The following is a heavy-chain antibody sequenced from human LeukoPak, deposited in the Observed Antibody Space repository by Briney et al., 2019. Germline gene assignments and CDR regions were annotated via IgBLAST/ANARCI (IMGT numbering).Heavy chain of an antibody. Sequence: PSENLSLNSSVSGASISHYFWSWVRHTPEGGLEWMGHVHAGAGGTSYPSLKTRLTMSIDTSRSQLSLKLTSVTAADTAVYFCARLGSYHDFWGQGALVTVSS. CDR3: ARLGSYHDF. J-gene: IGHJ4*02. D-gene: IGHD1-26*01. CDR1: GASISHYF. V-gene: IGHV4-4*09. CDR2: VHAGAGG.